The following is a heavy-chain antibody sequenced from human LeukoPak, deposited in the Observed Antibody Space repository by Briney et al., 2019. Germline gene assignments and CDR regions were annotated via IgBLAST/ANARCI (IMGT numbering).Heavy chain of an antibody. Sequence: GGSLRLSCAASGFTFSSYAMSWVRQAPGKGLEWVSAISGSGGSIYYADSVKGRFTISRDNSKNTLYLQMNSLRAEDTAVYYCAKVPDIVVVIAIHWGQGTLVTVSS. D-gene: IGHD2-21*01. CDR3: AKVPDIVVVIAIH. CDR2: ISGSGGSI. V-gene: IGHV3-23*01. CDR1: GFTFSSYA. J-gene: IGHJ4*02.